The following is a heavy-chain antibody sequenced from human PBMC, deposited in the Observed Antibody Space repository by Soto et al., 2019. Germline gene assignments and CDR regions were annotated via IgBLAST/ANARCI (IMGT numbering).Heavy chain of an antibody. CDR3: AREVVTHYYYYGMDV. V-gene: IGHV1-46*01. CDR1: GYTFTSYC. Sequence: GASVKVSCKASGYTFTSYCMHWVRQAPGQGLEWMGIINPSGGSTSYAQKFQGRVTMTRDTSTSTVYMELSSLRSEDTAVYYCAREVVTHYYYYGMDVWGQGTTVTVSS. J-gene: IGHJ6*02. CDR2: INPSGGST. D-gene: IGHD3-22*01.